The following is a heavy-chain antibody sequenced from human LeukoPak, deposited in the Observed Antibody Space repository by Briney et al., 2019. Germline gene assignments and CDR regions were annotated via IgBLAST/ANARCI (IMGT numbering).Heavy chain of an antibody. CDR3: VSFYETY. CDR2: INSDGSWT. V-gene: IGHV3-74*01. J-gene: IGHJ4*02. Sequence: GGSLRLSCAASGNYWMHWVHQAPGKGLVWVSHINSDGSWTSYADSVKGRFTISKDNAKNTVYLQMNSLRAEDTAVYYCVSFYETYWGRGTLVTVSS. CDR1: GNYW. D-gene: IGHD2/OR15-2a*01.